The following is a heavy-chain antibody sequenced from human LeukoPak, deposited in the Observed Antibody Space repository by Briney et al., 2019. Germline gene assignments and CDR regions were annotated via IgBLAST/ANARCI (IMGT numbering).Heavy chain of an antibody. Sequence: SVKVSCKASGGTFSSYAISWVRQAPGQGLEWMGGIIPIFGTANYAQKFQGRVTITADESTSTAYMELSSLRSEDTAVYYCAREGGDYYDSSGYYRGLLDYWGQGTLVTVSS. CDR2: IIPIFGTA. CDR1: GGTFSSYA. V-gene: IGHV1-69*13. J-gene: IGHJ4*02. CDR3: AREGGDYYDSSGYYRGLLDY. D-gene: IGHD3-22*01.